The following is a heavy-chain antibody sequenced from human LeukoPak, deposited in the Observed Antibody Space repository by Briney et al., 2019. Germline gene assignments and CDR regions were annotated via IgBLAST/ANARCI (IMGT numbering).Heavy chain of an antibody. J-gene: IGHJ5*02. D-gene: IGHD3-10*01. CDR1: GYTFTTYG. Sequence: ASVKVSCTASGYTFTTYGISWVRQAPGQGLEWMGWISAYNGNTNYAQKPQGRVTMTTDTSTSTAYMELRSLRSDDTAVYYCARDPAINVHMFRGVNSWFDPWGQGTLVTVSS. V-gene: IGHV1-18*01. CDR2: ISAYNGNT. CDR3: ARDPAINVHMFRGVNSWFDP.